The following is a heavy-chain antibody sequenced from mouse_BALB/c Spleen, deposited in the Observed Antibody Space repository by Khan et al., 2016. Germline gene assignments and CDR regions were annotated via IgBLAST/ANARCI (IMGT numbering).Heavy chain of an antibody. J-gene: IGHJ4*01. Sequence: DVQLEESGGGLVQPGGSMKLSCVASGFTFSNYWMNWVRQSPEKGLEWVAEIRLRSNNYATHYAESVNGRFTISRDDSKSRVYLQMNNLRAEDTGIYYGTREDYYGSSYALDYWGQGTSVTVSS. V-gene: IGHV6-6*02. D-gene: IGHD1-1*01. CDR3: TREDYYGSSYALDY. CDR2: IRLRSNNYAT. CDR1: GFTFSNYW.